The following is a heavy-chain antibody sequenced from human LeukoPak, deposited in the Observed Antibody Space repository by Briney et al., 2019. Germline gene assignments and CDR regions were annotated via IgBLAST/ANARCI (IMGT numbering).Heavy chain of an antibody. D-gene: IGHD1-26*01. V-gene: IGHV3-23*01. CDR1: GFTFSTYA. CDR3: ARHSGNNYRFDS. CDR2: ISGSGGST. J-gene: IGHJ5*01. Sequence: GGSLRLSCAASGFTFSTYAMNWVRQAPGKGLEWVSVISGSGGSTYYADSVKGRFTISRDNSKNTLYLQMNSLRAEDTAVYYCARHSGNNYRFDSWGQGTLVTVSS.